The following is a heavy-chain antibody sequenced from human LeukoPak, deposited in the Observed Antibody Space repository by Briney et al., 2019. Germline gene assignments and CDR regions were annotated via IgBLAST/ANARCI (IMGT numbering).Heavy chain of an antibody. CDR2: INPSGGST. Sequence: GASVKVSCKASGYTFTSYYMHWVRQAPGQGLEWMGIINPSGGSTSYAQKFQGRVTMTTDTSTSTAYMELRSLRSDDTAVYYCARTKKYGSSWFDPWGQGTLVTASS. V-gene: IGHV1-46*01. CDR3: ARTKKYGSSWFDP. CDR1: GYTFTSYY. D-gene: IGHD3-10*01. J-gene: IGHJ5*02.